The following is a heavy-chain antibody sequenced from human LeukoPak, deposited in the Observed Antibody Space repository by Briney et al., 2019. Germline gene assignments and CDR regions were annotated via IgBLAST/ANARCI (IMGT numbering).Heavy chain of an antibody. CDR2: IYYSGST. V-gene: IGHV4-39*07. Sequence: PSETLSLTCTVSGGSISSSSYYWGWIRQPPGKGLEWIGSIYYSGSTYYNPSLKSRVTISVDTSKNQFSLKLSSVTAADTAVYYCARSSSSYDSFFAADAFDIWGQGTMVTVSS. D-gene: IGHD6-6*01. J-gene: IGHJ3*02. CDR3: ARSSSSYDSFFAADAFDI. CDR1: GGSISSSSYY.